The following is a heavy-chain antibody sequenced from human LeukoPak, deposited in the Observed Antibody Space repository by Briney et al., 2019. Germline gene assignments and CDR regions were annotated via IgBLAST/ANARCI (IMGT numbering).Heavy chain of an antibody. J-gene: IGHJ4*02. CDR1: GFTCSSYA. CDR2: ISGSGGST. Sequence: GGSLRLSCAASGFTCSSYAMSWVRQAPGKGLEWVSPISGSGGSTYYADSVKGRFTISRDNSKNTLYLQMNSLRDEDTAVYYCAREPYCGGDCPALDYWGQGTLVTVSS. CDR3: AREPYCGGDCPALDY. V-gene: IGHV3-23*01. D-gene: IGHD2-21*02.